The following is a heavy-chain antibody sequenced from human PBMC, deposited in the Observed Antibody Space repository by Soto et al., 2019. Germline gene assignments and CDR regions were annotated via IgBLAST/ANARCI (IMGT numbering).Heavy chain of an antibody. Sequence: QVQLQQWGAGLLKPSETLSLTCAVYGGSFSGYYWSWIRQPPGKGLEWIGEINHSGSTNYNPSVXSRVTISLDTSXXXFXLKLSSVTAADTAVYYCARRYSLWYYTSGSPGWFDPWGQGTLVTVSS. CDR3: ARRYSLWYYTSGSPGWFDP. J-gene: IGHJ5*02. D-gene: IGHD3-10*01. CDR1: GGSFSGYY. V-gene: IGHV4-34*01. CDR2: INHSGST.